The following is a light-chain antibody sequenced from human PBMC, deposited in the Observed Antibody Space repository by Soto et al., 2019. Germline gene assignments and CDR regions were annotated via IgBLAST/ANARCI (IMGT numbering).Light chain of an antibody. V-gene: IGLV2-14*01. CDR1: TGDIGCHDY. CDR3: SSYTTTATLL. CDR2: EVT. J-gene: IGLJ3*02. Sequence: QSALTRPASVSGSPGQSITISCTGTTGDIGCHDYVSSYHLFPGKPPKLILYEVTQRPSGVSPRFSGSKSGNTASLTISGLQSEDEADYYCSSYTTTATLLFGGGTKVTVL.